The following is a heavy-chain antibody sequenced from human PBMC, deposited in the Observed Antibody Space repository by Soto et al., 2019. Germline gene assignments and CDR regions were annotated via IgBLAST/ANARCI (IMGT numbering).Heavy chain of an antibody. J-gene: IGHJ5*02. CDR2: INPSGGST. V-gene: IGHV1-46*01. CDR3: ARDHPRVEMSTILGS. CDR1: GYTFTSYY. Sequence: ASVKVSCKASGYTFTSYYMHWVRQAPGQGLEWMGIINPSGGSTSYAQKFQGRVTMTRDTSTSTVYMELSSLRSEDTAVYYCARDHPRVEMSTILGSWGKGTLVTVSS. D-gene: IGHD3-3*01.